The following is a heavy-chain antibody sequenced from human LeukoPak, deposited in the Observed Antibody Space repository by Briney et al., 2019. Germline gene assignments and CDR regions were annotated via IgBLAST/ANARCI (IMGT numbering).Heavy chain of an antibody. D-gene: IGHD1-14*01. J-gene: IGHJ4*02. CDR3: TTELDVRPNHY. CDR1: GLTFSNAW. V-gene: IGHV3-15*01. Sequence: PGGSLRLSCAASGLTFSNAWMSWVRQAPGKGLEWVGRIKRKSDGGTTDYAAPVKGRFTISRDDSKNTLYLQMNSLKSEDTAVYYCTTELDVRPNHYWGQGTLVTVSS. CDR2: IKRKSDGGTT.